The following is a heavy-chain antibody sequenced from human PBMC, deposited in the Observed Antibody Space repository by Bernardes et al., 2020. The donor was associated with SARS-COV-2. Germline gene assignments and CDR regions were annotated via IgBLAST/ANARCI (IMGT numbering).Heavy chain of an antibody. V-gene: IGHV4-59*01. D-gene: IGHD2-2*01. J-gene: IGHJ6*02. CDR3: ARVGGYCSSTSCYADYFYLRFDV. CDR1: GGSISSYY. CDR2: IYYSGST. Sequence: SETLSLTCTVSGGSISSYYWSWIRQPPGKGLEWIGYIYYSGSTNYNPSLKSRVTISVDTSKNQFSLKLSSVTAADTAVYYCARVGGYCSSTSCYADYFYLRFDVWGQRTPVPVSS.